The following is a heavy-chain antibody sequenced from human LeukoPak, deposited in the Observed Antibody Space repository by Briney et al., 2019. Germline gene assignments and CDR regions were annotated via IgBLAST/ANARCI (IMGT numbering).Heavy chain of an antibody. V-gene: IGHV3-23*01. CDR3: AKSGSGWYRFDC. J-gene: IGHJ4*02. D-gene: IGHD6-19*01. CDR1: GFIFSDYS. Sequence: PGGSLRLSCAVSGFIFSDYSMNWVRQAPGKGLEWVSAISGSGDSTYYADSVKGRFTISRDNSKNTLYLQMNSLRAEDTAVYYCAKSGSGWYRFDCWGQGTLVTVSS. CDR2: ISGSGDST.